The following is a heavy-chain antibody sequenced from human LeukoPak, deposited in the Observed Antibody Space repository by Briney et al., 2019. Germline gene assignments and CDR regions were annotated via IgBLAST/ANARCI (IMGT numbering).Heavy chain of an antibody. CDR2: ISGDGGST. CDR1: GFTFDDYA. Sequence: GGSLRLSCAASGFTFDDYAMHWVRQAPGKGLEWVSLISGDGGSTHYADSVKGRFTISRDNSRNSLYLQMISLRTDDTALYYCTRDIPGGLDYWGQGTLVTVSS. CDR3: TRDIPGGLDY. V-gene: IGHV3-43*02. J-gene: IGHJ4*02.